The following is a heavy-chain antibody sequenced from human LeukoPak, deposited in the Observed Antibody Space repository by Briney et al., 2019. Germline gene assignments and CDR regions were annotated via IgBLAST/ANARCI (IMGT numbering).Heavy chain of an antibody. V-gene: IGHV4-39*01. D-gene: IGHD6-19*01. J-gene: IGHJ5*02. CDR1: GGSISSSSYY. CDR2: IYYSGST. CDR3: ARQTTVAGPTWFDT. Sequence: SETLSLTCTVSGGSISSSSYYWGWIRQSPGKGLEWIGSIYYSGSTHDNPSLQSRVTLSVDTSKNQFSLKLNSVTAADTAVYYCARQTTVAGPTWFDTWGQGTLVTVSS.